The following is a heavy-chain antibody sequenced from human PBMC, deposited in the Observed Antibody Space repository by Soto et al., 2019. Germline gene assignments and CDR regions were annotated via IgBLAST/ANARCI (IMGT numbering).Heavy chain of an antibody. Sequence: QVQLVESGGGLVKPGGSLRLSCAASGFTFSDYYMRWIRQAPGKGLEWVSYISSSGSTIYYADSVKGRFTISRDNAKNSLYLHMNSLRAEGTGVYYCAIDSYSSGWKGWFDYWCQGTLVTVSS. CDR1: GFTFSDYY. V-gene: IGHV3-11*01. CDR2: ISSSGSTI. CDR3: AIDSYSSGWKGWFDY. J-gene: IGHJ4*02. D-gene: IGHD6-25*01.